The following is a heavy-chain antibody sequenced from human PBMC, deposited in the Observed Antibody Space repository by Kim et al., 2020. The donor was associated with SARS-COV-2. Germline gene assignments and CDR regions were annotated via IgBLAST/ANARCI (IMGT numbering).Heavy chain of an antibody. J-gene: IGHJ3*01. D-gene: IGHD3-22*01. CDR3: AIVGTDFYDSCGYSTTSDA. Sequence: ASVKASCKASGYTFTSYAMNWVRQAPGQGLEWMGWINTNTGNPTYAQGFTGRFVFSLHNSVSTAYLQISSLTAADTAVYYCAIVGTDFYDSCGYSTTSDA. CDR1: GYTFTSYA. CDR2: INTNTGNP. V-gene: IGHV7-4-1*02.